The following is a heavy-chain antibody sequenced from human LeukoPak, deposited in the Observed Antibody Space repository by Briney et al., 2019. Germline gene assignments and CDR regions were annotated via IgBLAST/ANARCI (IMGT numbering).Heavy chain of an antibody. V-gene: IGHV3-23*01. D-gene: IGHD3-3*01. CDR1: GFTFSINA. J-gene: IGHJ4*02. Sequence: PGGSLRLSCAASGFTFSINAMNWVRQAPGKGLEWVSSISANGGETHYADSVKGRFTISRDNSKNTLYLQINNPRVEDTAVYYCAKRYYDFPLDYWGQGTLVTVSS. CDR2: ISANGGET. CDR3: AKRYYDFPLDY.